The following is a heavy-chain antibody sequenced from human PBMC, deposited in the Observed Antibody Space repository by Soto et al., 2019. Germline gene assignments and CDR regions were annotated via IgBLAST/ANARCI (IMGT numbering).Heavy chain of an antibody. Sequence: QVQLVQAGDEMKKPGASVRVSCKASGYIFVNYGIAWVRQAPGQGLEWMGWISPYTGDTHSASKVQGRLTMTTDTSTITAYMDLGSLTSDDPAVYYCAMVDNYVTPTPPDVWGQGTTVTVSS. CDR1: GYIFVNYG. V-gene: IGHV1-18*01. J-gene: IGHJ6*02. CDR2: ISPYTGDT. CDR3: AMVDNYVTPTPPDV. D-gene: IGHD3-16*01.